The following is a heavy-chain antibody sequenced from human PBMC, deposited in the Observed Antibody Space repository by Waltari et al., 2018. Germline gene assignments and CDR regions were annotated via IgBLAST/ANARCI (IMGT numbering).Heavy chain of an antibody. CDR1: GYSISSGYY. CDR2: IYHSGST. V-gene: IGHV4-38-2*01. D-gene: IGHD6-19*01. J-gene: IGHJ4*02. CDR3: AITEGLVAG. Sequence: QVQLQESGPGLVKPSETLSLTCAVSGYSISSGYYWGWIRQPPGKGLEWIGSIYHSGSTYYNPSLKSRVTISVDTSKNQFSLKLSSVTAADTAVYYCAITEGLVAGWGQGTLVTVSS.